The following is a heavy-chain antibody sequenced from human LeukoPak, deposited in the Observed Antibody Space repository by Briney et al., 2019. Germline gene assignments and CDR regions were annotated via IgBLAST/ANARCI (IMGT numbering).Heavy chain of an antibody. Sequence: SGGSLRLSCAASGFTFSSYAMSWVVQAPGKGLEWVSAIRDSGDSTYYADSVKGRFTISRDNSKNTLYLQMNSLRVEDTAAYYCANYISRIHFDYWGQGTLVTVSS. CDR3: ANYISRIHFDY. D-gene: IGHD2-2*02. CDR1: GFTFSSYA. V-gene: IGHV3-23*01. J-gene: IGHJ4*02. CDR2: IRDSGDST.